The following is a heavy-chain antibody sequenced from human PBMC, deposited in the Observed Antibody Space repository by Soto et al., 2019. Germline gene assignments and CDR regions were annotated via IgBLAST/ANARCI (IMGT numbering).Heavy chain of an antibody. D-gene: IGHD3-22*01. J-gene: IGHJ3*02. V-gene: IGHV1-69*01. CDR1: GGTFSSYA. Sequence: QVQLVQSGAEVKKPGSSVKVSCKASGGTFSSYAISWVRQAPGQGLEWMGGIIPIFGTANYAQKFQGRATITADESTSTAYMELSSLRSEDTAVYYCARDGDNDSSGYYPRGAFDIWGQGTMVTVSS. CDR2: IIPIFGTA. CDR3: ARDGDNDSSGYYPRGAFDI.